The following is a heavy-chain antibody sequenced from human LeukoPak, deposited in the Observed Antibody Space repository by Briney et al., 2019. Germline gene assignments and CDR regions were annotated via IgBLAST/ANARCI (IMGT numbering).Heavy chain of an antibody. D-gene: IGHD4-11*01. J-gene: IGHJ3*02. CDR1: GYTFTGYY. V-gene: IGHV1-2*02. CDR2: INRNSGGT. CDR3: ARVGLQTGDDAFDI. Sequence: GASVKVSCKASGYTFTGYYMHWVRQAPGQGLEWMGWINRNSGGTNYAQKFQGRVTMTRDTSISTAYMELSRLRSDDTAVYYCARVGLQTGDDAFDIWGQGTMVTVSS.